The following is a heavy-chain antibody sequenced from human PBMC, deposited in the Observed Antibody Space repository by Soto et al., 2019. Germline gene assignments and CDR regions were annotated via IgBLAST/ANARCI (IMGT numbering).Heavy chain of an antibody. Sequence: SVKVSCKASGGTFSSYTISWVRQAPGQGLEWMGRIIPILGIANYAQKFQGRVTITADKSTSTAYMELSSLRSEDTAVYFCAKGSSCTSVSCHLAPFEFWGQGTLVTVSS. D-gene: IGHD2-8*02. CDR3: AKGSSCTSVSCHLAPFEF. J-gene: IGHJ4*02. V-gene: IGHV1-69*02. CDR1: GGTFSSYT. CDR2: IIPILGIA.